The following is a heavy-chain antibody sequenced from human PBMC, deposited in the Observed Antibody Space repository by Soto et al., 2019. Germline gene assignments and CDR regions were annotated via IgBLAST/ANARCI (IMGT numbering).Heavy chain of an antibody. Sequence: SETLSLTCSVSGFSINSAYYWGWVRQPPGKGLEWIGTVYYNENTYYNPSLKSRVTITVDTAKNQFSLNLRSVTAADTAMYFCARRERYYGSPGWFDPWGPGTLVTVSS. CDR2: VYYNENT. D-gene: IGHD3-10*01. CDR1: GFSINSAYY. CDR3: ARRERYYGSPGWFDP. J-gene: IGHJ5*02. V-gene: IGHV4-38-2*01.